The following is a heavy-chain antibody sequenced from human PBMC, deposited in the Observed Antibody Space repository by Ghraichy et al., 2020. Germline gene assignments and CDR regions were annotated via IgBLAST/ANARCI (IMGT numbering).Heavy chain of an antibody. J-gene: IGHJ4*01. D-gene: IGHD2-2*02. Sequence: SETLSLTCTVSGGSISSSSYYWGWIRQPPGKGLEWIGSIYYSGSTYYNPSLKSRVTISVDTSKNQFSLKLSSVTAADTAVYYCASPFRVPAAIFDYLGDGTLVTVSS. CDR3: ASPFRVPAAIFDY. CDR2: IYYSGST. V-gene: IGHV4-39*01. CDR1: GGSISSSSYY.